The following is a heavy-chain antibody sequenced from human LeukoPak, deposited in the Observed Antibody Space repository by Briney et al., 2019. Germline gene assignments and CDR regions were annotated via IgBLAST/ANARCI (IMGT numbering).Heavy chain of an antibody. CDR3: TTETYGSWAPNWFDP. V-gene: IGHV3-15*01. Sequence: TTGGSLRLSCAASGFTFSNAWMSWVRQAPGKGLEWVGRIKSKTDGGTTDYAAPVKGRFTISRDDSKNTLYLQMNSLKTEDIAVYYCTTETYGSWAPNWFDPWGQGTLVTVSS. CDR1: GFTFSNAW. D-gene: IGHD6-13*01. CDR2: IKSKTDGGTT. J-gene: IGHJ5*02.